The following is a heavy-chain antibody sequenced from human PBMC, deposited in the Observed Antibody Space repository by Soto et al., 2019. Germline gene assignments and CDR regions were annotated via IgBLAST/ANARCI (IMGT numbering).Heavy chain of an antibody. V-gene: IGHV4-30-4*01. D-gene: IGHD3-10*01. Sequence: QVQLQESGPGLVKPSQTLSLTCTVSGGSISSGDYYWSWIRQPPGKGLEWIGYIYYSGSTYYNPSLNRRLTTSVAPSKHQSSLKLTSVTAADTAVYYCASELMVRPLRWFAPWGQGTLVTVSS. CDR1: GGSISSGDYY. CDR2: IYYSGST. J-gene: IGHJ5*02. CDR3: ASELMVRPLRWFAP.